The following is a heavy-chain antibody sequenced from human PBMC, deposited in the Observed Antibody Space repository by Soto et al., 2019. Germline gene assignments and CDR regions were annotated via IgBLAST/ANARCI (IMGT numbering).Heavy chain of an antibody. V-gene: IGHV1-69*02. J-gene: IGHJ4*02. Sequence: ASVKVSCKASGGTFSSYTISWVRQAPGQGLEWMGRIIPILGIANYAQKFQGRVTITADKSTSTAYMELSSLRSEDTAVYYCACMVRGVQAFDYWGQGTLVTVSS. CDR3: ACMVRGVQAFDY. D-gene: IGHD3-10*01. CDR2: IIPILGIA. CDR1: GGTFSSYT.